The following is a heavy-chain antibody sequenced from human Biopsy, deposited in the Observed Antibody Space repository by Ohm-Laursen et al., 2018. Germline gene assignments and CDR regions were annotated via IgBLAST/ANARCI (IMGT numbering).Heavy chain of an antibody. Sequence: VKISCKASGYTFTGYYLHWVRQAPGQGLEWLGRIVPILGTVNYAQRFQGRVALTADKSTGTAYMELNRLISDDTAVYYCATDADGYYTEFDFWGQGTLITVSS. J-gene: IGHJ4*02. CDR3: ATDADGYYTEFDF. D-gene: IGHD5-24*01. V-gene: IGHV1-69*08. CDR1: GYTFTGYY. CDR2: IVPILGTV.